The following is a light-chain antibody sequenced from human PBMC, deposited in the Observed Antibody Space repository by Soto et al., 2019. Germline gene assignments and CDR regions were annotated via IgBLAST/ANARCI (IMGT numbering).Light chain of an antibody. Sequence: HSALTQPPPVSGAPGQRVTISCTGSSSNIGAGYDVHWYQQLPGTAPKLLIYGNSNRPSGVPDRFSGSKSGTSASLAITGLQAEDEADYYCQSYDSSLSGHVVFGGGTKLTVL. CDR3: QSYDSSLSGHVV. CDR1: SSNIGAGYD. J-gene: IGLJ2*01. CDR2: GNS. V-gene: IGLV1-40*01.